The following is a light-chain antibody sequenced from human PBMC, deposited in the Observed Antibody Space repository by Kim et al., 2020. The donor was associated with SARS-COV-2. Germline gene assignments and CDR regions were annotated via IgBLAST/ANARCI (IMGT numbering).Light chain of an antibody. V-gene: IGLV1-44*01. CDR1: ISNIGRNT. J-gene: IGLJ2*01. CDR3: AAWDDSLNGVV. CDR2: SNN. Sequence: GKRVTISCSGSISNIGRNTVNWDQQLPGTAPKLLIYSNNQRPSGVPDRFSGSKSGTSASLAISGLQSEDEADYYCAAWDDSLNGVVFGGGTQLTVL.